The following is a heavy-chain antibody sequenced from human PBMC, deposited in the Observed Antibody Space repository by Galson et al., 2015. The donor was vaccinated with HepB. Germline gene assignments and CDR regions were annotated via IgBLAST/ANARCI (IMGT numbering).Heavy chain of an antibody. Sequence: SVKVSCKASGGTFSSYAISWVRQAPGQGLEWMGWINAGNGNTKYSQKFQGRVTITRDTSASTAYMELSSLRSEDTAVYYCARDGPNSSGWYYYYYGMDVWGQGTTVTVSS. CDR2: INAGNGNT. D-gene: IGHD6-19*01. CDR1: GGTFSSYA. CDR3: ARDGPNSSGWYYYYYGMDV. V-gene: IGHV1-3*01. J-gene: IGHJ6*02.